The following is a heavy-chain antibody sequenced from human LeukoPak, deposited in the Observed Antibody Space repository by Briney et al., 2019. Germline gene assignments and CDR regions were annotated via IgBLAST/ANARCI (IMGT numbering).Heavy chain of an antibody. CDR3: VSSYCSGGSCYSASGY. CDR1: GFTFSSYW. J-gene: IGHJ4*02. D-gene: IGHD2-15*01. CDR2: INSDGSST. Sequence: GGSLRLSCAASGFTFSSYWMHWVRQAPGKGLVWVSRINSDGSSTSYADSVKGRFTISRDNAKNTLYLQMNSLRAEDTAVYYCVSSYCSGGSCYSASGYWGQGTLVTVSS. V-gene: IGHV3-74*01.